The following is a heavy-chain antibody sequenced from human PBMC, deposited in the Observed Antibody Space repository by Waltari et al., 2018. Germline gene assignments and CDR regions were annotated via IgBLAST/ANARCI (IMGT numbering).Heavy chain of an antibody. D-gene: IGHD3-9*01. CDR2: ISWNSGSI. J-gene: IGHJ4*02. V-gene: IGHV3-9*01. Sequence: EVQLVESGGGLVQPGRSLRLSCAASGFTFDDYAIHWVLKAPGKGLEWVSGISWNSGSIGYADSVKGLFTISRDNAKNSLYLQMNSLRAEDTALYYCAKDNWLSTRYFDYWGQGTLVTVSS. CDR3: AKDNWLSTRYFDY. CDR1: GFTFDDYA.